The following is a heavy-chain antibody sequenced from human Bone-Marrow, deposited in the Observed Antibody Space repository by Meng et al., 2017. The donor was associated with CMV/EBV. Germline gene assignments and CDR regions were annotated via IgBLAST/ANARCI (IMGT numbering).Heavy chain of an antibody. J-gene: IGHJ6*02. CDR3: ARVTYYDFWSGYYIDYYYGMDV. CDR1: GGSFSGYY. CDR2: INHSGST. D-gene: IGHD3-3*01. V-gene: IGHV4-34*01. Sequence: SETLSLTCAVYGGSFSGYYWSWIRQPPGKGLEWIGEINHSGSTNYNPSLKSRVTIPVDTSENQFSLKLSSVTAADTAVYYCARVTYYDFWSGYYIDYYYGMDVWGQGTTVTVSS.